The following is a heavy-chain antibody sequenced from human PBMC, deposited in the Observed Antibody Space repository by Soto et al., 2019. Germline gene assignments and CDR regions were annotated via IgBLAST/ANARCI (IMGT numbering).Heavy chain of an antibody. J-gene: IGHJ5*02. CDR2: IYYSGST. CDR3: ARVRARTMPSNWFDP. V-gene: IGHV4-31*03. D-gene: IGHD2-2*01. CDR1: GGSIISGGYY. Sequence: SETLSLTCTVSGGSIISGGYYWSWIRQHPGKGLEWIGYIYYSGSTYYNPSLKSRVTISVDTSKNQFSLKLSSVTAADTAVYYCARVRARTMPSNWFDPWGQGTLVTVSS.